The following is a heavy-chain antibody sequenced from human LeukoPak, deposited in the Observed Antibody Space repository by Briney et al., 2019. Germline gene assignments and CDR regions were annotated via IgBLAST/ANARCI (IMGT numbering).Heavy chain of an antibody. V-gene: IGHV3-30*02. D-gene: IGHD2-2*02. CDR3: AKVVVPAPIFGAFDI. Sequence: GGSLRLSCAASGFTFSSYGMHWVRLAPGKGLEWVAFIQYDGSNKYYADSVKGRFTISRDNSKNTLYLQMNSLRPEDTAVYYCAKVVVPAPIFGAFDIWGPGTMVTVSS. J-gene: IGHJ3*02. CDR1: GFTFSSYG. CDR2: IQYDGSNK.